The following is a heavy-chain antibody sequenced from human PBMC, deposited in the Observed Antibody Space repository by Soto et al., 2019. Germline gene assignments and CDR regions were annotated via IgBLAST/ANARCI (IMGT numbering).Heavy chain of an antibody. J-gene: IGHJ4*02. D-gene: IGHD3-16*01. V-gene: IGHV3-23*01. CDR2: ISGSGGST. CDR1: GFTFISYA. CDR3: AKDSLRLGELYIDY. Sequence: PGGSLRLSCAASGFTFISYAMIWFRQSPGKGLEWVSAISGSGGSTYYADSVKGRFTISRDNSKNTLYLQMNSLRAEDTAVYYCAKDSLRLGELYIDYWAREPWSPSPQ.